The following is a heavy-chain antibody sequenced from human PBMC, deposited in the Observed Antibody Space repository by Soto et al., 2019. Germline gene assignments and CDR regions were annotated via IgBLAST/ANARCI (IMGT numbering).Heavy chain of an antibody. CDR2: ISYSGST. Sequence: QVQLQESGPGLVKPSQTLSLTCTVSGGSISSGGYYWSWIRQHPGKGLEWIGYISYSGSTYYNSSLKSRVTISVDTSKNQFSLKLTSVTAADTAVYCCAREGAGPKGSSSWPDDAFDIWGQGTMVTVSS. J-gene: IGHJ3*02. V-gene: IGHV4-31*03. D-gene: IGHD6-13*01. CDR1: GGSISSGGYY. CDR3: AREGAGPKGSSSWPDDAFDI.